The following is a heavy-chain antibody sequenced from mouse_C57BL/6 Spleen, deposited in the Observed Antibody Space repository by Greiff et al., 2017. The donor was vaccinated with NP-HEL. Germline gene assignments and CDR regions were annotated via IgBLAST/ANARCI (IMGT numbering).Heavy chain of an antibody. CDR1: GYTFTDYY. J-gene: IGHJ3*01. Sequence: EVKLMESGPVLVKPGASVKMSCKASGYTFTDYYMNWVKQSPGKSLEWIGVINPYNGGTSYNQKFKGTATLTVDKSSSTAYMELNSLTSEDSAVYYWARRGPNFWDFAYWGQGTLVTVSA. CDR2: INPYNGGT. CDR3: ARRGPNFWDFAY. D-gene: IGHD4-1*01. V-gene: IGHV1-19*01.